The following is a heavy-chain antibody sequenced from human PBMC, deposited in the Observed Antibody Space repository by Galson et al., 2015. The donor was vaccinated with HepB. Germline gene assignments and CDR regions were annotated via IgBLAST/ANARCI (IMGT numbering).Heavy chain of an antibody. D-gene: IGHD3-3*01. CDR2: IRSNANSYAT. CDR3: TTYYDFGVGYYYYYMDV. J-gene: IGHJ6*03. CDR1: GFTFSGSA. Sequence: SLRLSCAASGFTFSGSAMHWVRQASGKGLEWVGRIRSNANSYATAYAASVKGRFTISRDDSKNTAYLQMNSLKTEDTAVYYCTTYYDFGVGYYYYYMDVWGKGTTVTVSS. V-gene: IGHV3-73*01.